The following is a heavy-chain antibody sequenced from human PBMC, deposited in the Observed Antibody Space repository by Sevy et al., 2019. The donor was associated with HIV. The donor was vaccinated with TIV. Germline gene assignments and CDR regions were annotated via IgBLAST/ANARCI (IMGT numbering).Heavy chain of an antibody. CDR1: AFTFSSYA. J-gene: IGHJ3*02. CDR2: VSGNGGHT. D-gene: IGHD5-18*01. Sequence: GGSLRLSCAASAFTFSSYAMSWVRQAPGKGLDWISAVSGNGGHTYYADSVKGRFTISRDNSKNTLFLQMNSLRAEDTAVYYCAKEIQRGGAFDNWGQGTMVTVSS. V-gene: IGHV3-23*01. CDR3: AKEIQRGGAFDN.